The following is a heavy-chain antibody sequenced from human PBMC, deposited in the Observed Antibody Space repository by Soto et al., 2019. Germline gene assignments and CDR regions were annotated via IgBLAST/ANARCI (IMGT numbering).Heavy chain of an antibody. J-gene: IGHJ4*02. V-gene: IGHV3-30*03. CDR3: VGGQYYFDY. Sequence: PGGSLRLSCVASGFPFTSYGMHWVREAPGKGLEWVAVISYDGSNKYYADSVKGRFTISRDNSKNTLYLQMNSLRPEDTALYYCVGGQYYFDYRGQGTLVTVSS. D-gene: IGHD3-10*01. CDR1: GFPFTSYG. CDR2: ISYDGSNK.